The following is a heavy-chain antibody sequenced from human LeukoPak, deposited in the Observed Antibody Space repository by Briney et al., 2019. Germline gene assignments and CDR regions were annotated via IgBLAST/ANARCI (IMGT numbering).Heavy chain of an antibody. J-gene: IGHJ6*02. CDR1: GGTFSSYA. V-gene: IGHV1-69*13. Sequence: ASVKVSCKASGGTFSSYAISWVRQAPGPGLEWMGGINPIFGTANYAQKFQGRVTITADESTSTPYMELSSLRPEDTAVYYCGRVYYGSGSAYYYDGMDVGGQGTTVTVSS. D-gene: IGHD3-10*01. CDR3: GRVYYGSGSAYYYDGMDV. CDR2: INPIFGTA.